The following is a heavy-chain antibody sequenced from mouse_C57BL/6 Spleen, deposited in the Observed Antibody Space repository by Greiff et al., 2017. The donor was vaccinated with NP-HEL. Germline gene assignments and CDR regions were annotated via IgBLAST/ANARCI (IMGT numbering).Heavy chain of an antibody. J-gene: IGHJ4*01. CDR2: IYPGDGDT. Sequence: QVQLQQSGAELVKPGASVKISCKASGYAFSSYWMNWVKQRPGKGLEWIGQIYPGDGDTNYNGKFKGKATLTADKSSSTAYMQLSSLTSEDSAVYFCAREGRGYYGSKGYAMDYWGQGTSVTVSS. D-gene: IGHD1-1*01. V-gene: IGHV1-80*01. CDR3: AREGRGYYGSKGYAMDY. CDR1: GYAFSSYW.